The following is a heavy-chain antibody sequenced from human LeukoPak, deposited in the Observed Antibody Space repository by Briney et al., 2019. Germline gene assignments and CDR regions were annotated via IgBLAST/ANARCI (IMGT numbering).Heavy chain of an antibody. Sequence: ASVEVSCKASGYTFTGYYMHWVRQAPGQGLEWMGWINPNSGGTNYAQKFQGRVTMTRDTSISTAYMDLSRLRSDDTAVYYCAREDGSSWSLDYWGQGTLVTVSS. CDR2: INPNSGGT. V-gene: IGHV1-2*02. J-gene: IGHJ4*02. CDR3: AREDGSSWSLDY. D-gene: IGHD6-13*01. CDR1: GYTFTGYY.